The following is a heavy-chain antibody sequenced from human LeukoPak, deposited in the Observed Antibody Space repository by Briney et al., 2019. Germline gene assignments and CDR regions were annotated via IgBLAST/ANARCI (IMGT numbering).Heavy chain of an antibody. D-gene: IGHD3-16*01. Sequence: PGGSLRLSCGASGFTFSNYGMHWLRQAPGRGLEWVGVISFDGRIKDYADSVKGRFTISRDDSKNTLYVHMNSLRSDDTAVYFCARDLFLGTPDFFDYWGQGTLVTVSS. J-gene: IGHJ4*02. CDR2: ISFDGRIK. CDR1: GFTFSNYG. V-gene: IGHV3-30*19. CDR3: ARDLFLGTPDFFDY.